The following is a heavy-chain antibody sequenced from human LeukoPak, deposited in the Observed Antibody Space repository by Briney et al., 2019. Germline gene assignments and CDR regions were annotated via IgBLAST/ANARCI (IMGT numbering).Heavy chain of an antibody. J-gene: IGHJ3*02. Sequence: GGSLRLSCAASGFTVSSNYMSWVRQAPGKGLEWVSVIYSGGSTYYADSVKGRFTISRDNSKNTLYLQMNSLRAEDTAVYYCARDQASGSYVENAFDIWGQGTMVTVSS. D-gene: IGHD1-26*01. CDR3: ARDQASGSYVENAFDI. V-gene: IGHV3-53*01. CDR1: GFTVSSNY. CDR2: IYSGGST.